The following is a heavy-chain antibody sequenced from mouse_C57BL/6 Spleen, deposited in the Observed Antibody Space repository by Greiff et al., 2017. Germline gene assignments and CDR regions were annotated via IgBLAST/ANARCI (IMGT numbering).Heavy chain of an antibody. CDR1: GYTFTSYW. J-gene: IGHJ2*01. D-gene: IGHD1-1*01. CDR2: INPSSGYT. CDR3: ARSITTVDLYFDY. V-gene: IGHV1-7*01. Sequence: QVQLKESGAELAKPGASVKLSCKASGYTFTSYWMHWVKQRPGQGLEWIGYINPSSGYTKYNQKFKDKATLTADKSSSTAYMQLSSLTYEDSAVYYCARSITTVDLYFDYWGQGTTLTVSS.